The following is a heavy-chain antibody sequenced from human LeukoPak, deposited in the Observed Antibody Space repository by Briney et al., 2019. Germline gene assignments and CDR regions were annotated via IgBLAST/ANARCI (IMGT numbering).Heavy chain of an antibody. CDR3: AKRMIRGVNHDAFDL. D-gene: IGHD3-10*01. J-gene: IGHJ3*01. CDR1: GFTFSRYA. V-gene: IGHV3-23*01. Sequence: SGGSLGLSCAASGFTFSRYAISWVRQAPGKGLEWVSAVSGSGGSTYYADSVKGLFTISRDNSKNTLYLQMNSLRAEDTAVYYCAKRMIRGVNHDAFDLWGQGTMVTVSS. CDR2: VSGSGGST.